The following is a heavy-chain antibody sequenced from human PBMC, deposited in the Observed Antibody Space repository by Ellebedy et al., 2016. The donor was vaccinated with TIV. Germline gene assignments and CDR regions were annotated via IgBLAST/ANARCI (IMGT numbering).Heavy chain of an antibody. V-gene: IGHV4-30-4*01. D-gene: IGHD4-17*01. CDR3: ARVGTHDYGDPYFFDF. CDR2: IYYSEGP. Sequence: MPSETLSLTCPLSGASISSGYHYWSWIRQPPGNSLEWIGYIYYSEGPYYTPSLKSRVTISLDTSKNQFSLKMSSVTAADTAVYYCARVGTHDYGDPYFFDFWGQGTLVTVSS. CDR1: GASISSGYHY. J-gene: IGHJ4*02.